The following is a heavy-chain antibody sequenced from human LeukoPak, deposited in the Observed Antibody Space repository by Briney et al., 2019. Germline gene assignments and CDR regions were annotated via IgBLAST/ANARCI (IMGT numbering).Heavy chain of an antibody. CDR2: ISSSSSYI. V-gene: IGHV3-21*01. J-gene: IGHJ4*02. CDR3: ARDALIAVAGNANYFDY. D-gene: IGHD6-19*01. Sequence: GGSLRLSCAASGFTFSSYSMTWVRQAPGKGLEWVSSISSSSSYIYYADSVKGRFTISRDNAKNSLYLQMNSLRAEDTAVYYCARDALIAVAGNANYFDYWGQGTLVTVSS. CDR1: GFTFSSYS.